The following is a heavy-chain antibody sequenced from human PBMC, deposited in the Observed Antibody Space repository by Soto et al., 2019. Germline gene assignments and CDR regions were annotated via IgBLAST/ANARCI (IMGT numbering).Heavy chain of an antibody. V-gene: IGHV4-61*08. Sequence: SETLSLTCAVSGGSISSGGYSWSWIRQPPGKGLEWIGYISYSGSTNYNPSLQSRLTISVDTSKNQFSLKLSSVTAADTAVYYCARDKEEEYSSSGFDYWGQGTLVTVSS. CDR1: GGSISSGGYS. D-gene: IGHD6-6*01. CDR3: ARDKEEEYSSSGFDY. J-gene: IGHJ4*02. CDR2: ISYSGST.